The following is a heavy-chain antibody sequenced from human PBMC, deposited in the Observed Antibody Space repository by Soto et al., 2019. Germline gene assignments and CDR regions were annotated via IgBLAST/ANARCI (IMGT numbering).Heavy chain of an antibody. Sequence: SETLSLTCTVSGGSISSSSYYWGWIRQPPGKGLEWIGSIYYSGSTYYNPSLKSRVTISVDTSKNQFSLKLSPVTAADTAVYYWARPAPYYYDSSGYLSQDGWFDPWGQGTLVTVSS. V-gene: IGHV4-39*01. J-gene: IGHJ5*02. CDR2: IYYSGST. CDR3: ARPAPYYYDSSGYLSQDGWFDP. CDR1: GGSISSSSYY. D-gene: IGHD3-22*01.